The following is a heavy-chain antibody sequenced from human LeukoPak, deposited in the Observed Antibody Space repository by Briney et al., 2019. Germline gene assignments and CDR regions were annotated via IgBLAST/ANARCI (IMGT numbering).Heavy chain of an antibody. CDR2: INPDSGAT. V-gene: IGHV1-2*02. CDR3: ATEGSSAINTNWFDP. Sequence: ASVKVSCKASGYTFTGYYMHWVRQAPGQGLEWMGWINPDSGATEYAQKFQGRVTMTRDTSMTTAYMDLSRLTSDDTAVYYCATEGSSAINTNWFDPWGQGTLVAVSS. J-gene: IGHJ5*02. D-gene: IGHD5-12*01. CDR1: GYTFTGYY.